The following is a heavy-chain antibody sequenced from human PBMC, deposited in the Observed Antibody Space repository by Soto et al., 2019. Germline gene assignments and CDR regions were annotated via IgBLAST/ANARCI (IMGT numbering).Heavy chain of an antibody. D-gene: IGHD1-26*01. V-gene: IGHV1-24*01. Sequence: ASVKVSCKVSGYTLTELSMHWVRQAPGKGLEWMGGFDPEDGETIYAQKFQGRVTMTEDTSTDTAYMELSSLRSEDTAVYYCATDLLSVRNIVGATHYYYGMDVWGQGTTVTVSS. J-gene: IGHJ6*02. CDR1: GYTLTELS. CDR3: ATDLLSVRNIVGATHYYYGMDV. CDR2: FDPEDGET.